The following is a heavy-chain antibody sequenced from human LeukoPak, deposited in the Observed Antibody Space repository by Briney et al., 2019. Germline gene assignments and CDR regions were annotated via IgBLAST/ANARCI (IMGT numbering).Heavy chain of an antibody. CDR1: GFTFSSYG. V-gene: IGHV3-30*18. CDR2: ISYDGSNK. J-gene: IGHJ4*02. D-gene: IGHD6-19*01. Sequence: GGSLRLSCAASGFTFSSYGRHWVRQAPGKGLEWVAVISYDGSNKYYADSVKGRFTISRDNSKNTLYLQMNSLRAEDTAVYYCAKSLVAVAGVIDYWGQGTLVTVSS. CDR3: AKSLVAVAGVIDY.